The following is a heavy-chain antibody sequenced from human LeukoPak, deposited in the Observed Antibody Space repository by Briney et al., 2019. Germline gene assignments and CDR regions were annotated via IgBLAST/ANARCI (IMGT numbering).Heavy chain of an antibody. D-gene: IGHD2-15*01. CDR2: INPDGSNK. J-gene: IGHJ4*02. CDR3: AKGSAWSADY. V-gene: IGHV3-7*03. CDR1: GFTFSRSW. Sequence: GGSLRLSREASGFTFSRSWMFWVRQAPGKGLEWVAHINPDGSNKYHIESVKGRFSSSRDNAKNSLYLQMNSLRAEDTAIYYCAKGSAWSADYWGQGTLVTVSS.